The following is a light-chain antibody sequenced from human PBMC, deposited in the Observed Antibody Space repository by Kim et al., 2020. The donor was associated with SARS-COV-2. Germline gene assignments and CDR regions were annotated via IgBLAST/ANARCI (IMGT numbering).Light chain of an antibody. CDR1: TSNIGVYT. J-gene: IGLJ3*02. CDR3: AAWDDRLNGVV. V-gene: IGLV1-44*01. Sequence: GQRVTVSFSGSTSNIGVYTVNWFQQLPGTAPKLLIFSNNQRPSGVPDRFSASKSGTSASLAISGLQSEDEADYYCAAWDDRLNGVVFGGGTKVTVL. CDR2: SNN.